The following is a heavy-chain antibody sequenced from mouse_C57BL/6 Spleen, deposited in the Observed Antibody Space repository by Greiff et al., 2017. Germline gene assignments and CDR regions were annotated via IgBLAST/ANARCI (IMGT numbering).Heavy chain of an antibody. Sequence: QVQLQQPGAELVKPGASVKLSCKASGYTFTSYWMHWVKQRPGQGLEWIGMIHPNSGSTNYNEKFKSQATLPVDKYSSTAYMQLSSLTSEDSAVYYCARSSPLYYGSSGPGVWGTGTTVTVSS. V-gene: IGHV1-64*01. CDR1: GYTFTSYW. D-gene: IGHD1-1*01. CDR3: ARSSPLYYGSSGPGV. CDR2: IHPNSGST. J-gene: IGHJ1*03.